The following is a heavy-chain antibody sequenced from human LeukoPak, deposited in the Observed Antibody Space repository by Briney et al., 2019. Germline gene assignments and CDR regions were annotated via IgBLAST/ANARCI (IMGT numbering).Heavy chain of an antibody. CDR2: ISWNSGSI. CDR3: AKALGDYSNYLYYFDY. J-gene: IGHJ4*02. Sequence: LPGGSLRLSCAASGFTFSNSATNWVRQVPGKGLEWVSGISWNSGSIGYADSVKGRFTISRDNAKNSLYLQMNSLRAEDTALYYCAKALGDYSNYLYYFDYWGQGTLVTVSS. V-gene: IGHV3-9*01. D-gene: IGHD4-11*01. CDR1: GFTFSNSA.